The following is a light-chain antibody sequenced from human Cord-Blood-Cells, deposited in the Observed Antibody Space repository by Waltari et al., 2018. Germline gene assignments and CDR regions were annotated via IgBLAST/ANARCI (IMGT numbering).Light chain of an antibody. CDR2: DVS. Sequence: QSALTQPASVSGSPGQSITIPCTGTSSDVGGYNYVSWYQQHPGKAPKLMIYDVSKRPPGVSNRFSGSKSGNTASLTISGLQAEDEADYYCSSYTSSSTPYVFGTGTKVTVL. J-gene: IGLJ1*01. CDR3: SSYTSSSTPYV. V-gene: IGLV2-14*01. CDR1: SSDVGGYNY.